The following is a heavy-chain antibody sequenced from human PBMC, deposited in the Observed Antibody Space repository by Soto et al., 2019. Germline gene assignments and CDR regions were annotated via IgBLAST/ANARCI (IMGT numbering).Heavy chain of an antibody. CDR2: IDPSDSYT. V-gene: IGHV5-10-1*01. Sequence: GESLKISCKGSGYSFTSYWISWVRQMPGKGLEWMGRIDPSDSYTNYSPSFQGHVTISADKSISTAYLQWSSLKASDTAMYYCARHREYYDSSGYHSILDYWGQGTLVTVSS. CDR3: ARHREYYDSSGYHSILDY. J-gene: IGHJ4*02. D-gene: IGHD3-22*01. CDR1: GYSFTSYW.